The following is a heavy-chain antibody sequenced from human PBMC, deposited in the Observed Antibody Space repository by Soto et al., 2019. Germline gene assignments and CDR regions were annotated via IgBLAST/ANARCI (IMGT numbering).Heavy chain of an antibody. D-gene: IGHD3-9*01. CDR3: ASEDYYATGYYVV. Sequence: PSETLSLTCTVSGRSMSGYYWSWIRQPAGERLEWIGRIYTSGTTDFNPSLKGRVTMSVDTSKNQFSLKLTSVTAADTALYYCASEDYYATGYYVVWGQGTKVTV. CDR1: GRSMSGYY. V-gene: IGHV4-4*07. J-gene: IGHJ6*02. CDR2: IYTSGTT.